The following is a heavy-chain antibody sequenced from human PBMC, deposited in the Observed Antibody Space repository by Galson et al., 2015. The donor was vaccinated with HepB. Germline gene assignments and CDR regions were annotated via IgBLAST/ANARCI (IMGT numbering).Heavy chain of an antibody. CDR1: GGTFSSYT. CDR2: IIPILGIA. V-gene: IGHV1-69*04. Sequence: SVKVSCKASGGTFSSYTISWVRQAPGQGLEWMGRIIPILGIANYAQKFQGRVTITADKSTSTAYMELSSLRSEDTAVYYCARDGRGDGQQLIAFDIWGQGTMVTVSS. D-gene: IGHD5-24*01. CDR3: ARDGRGDGQQLIAFDI. J-gene: IGHJ3*02.